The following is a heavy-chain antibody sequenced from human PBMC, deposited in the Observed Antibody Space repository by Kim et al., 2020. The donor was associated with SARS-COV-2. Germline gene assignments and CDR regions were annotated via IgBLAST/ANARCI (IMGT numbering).Heavy chain of an antibody. V-gene: IGHV3-23*01. J-gene: IGHJ4*02. CDR3: AKVDLIQLWLRPAGFDY. CDR1: GFTFSSYA. CDR2: ISGSGGST. D-gene: IGHD5-18*01. Sequence: GGSLRLSCAASGFTFSSYAMSWVRQAPGKGLEWVSAISGSGGSTYYADSVKGRFTISRDNSKNTLYLQMNSLRAEDTAVYYCAKVDLIQLWLRPAGFDYWGQGTLVTVSS.